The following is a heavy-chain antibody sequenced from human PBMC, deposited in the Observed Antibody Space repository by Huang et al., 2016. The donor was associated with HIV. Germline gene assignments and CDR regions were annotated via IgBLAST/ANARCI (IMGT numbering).Heavy chain of an antibody. D-gene: IGHD3-22*01. Sequence: QVQLVQSGAEVKKPGASVKVSCKASGYTFTNYAINCGRQAPGQSLEWMGWISGYNGKTNYAQKVQGRGTMTKDTSTSTAYMELRSLISDDTAVYYCARERYYYDRSGYYTPVEYFHHWGQGTLVTVSS. J-gene: IGHJ1*01. CDR1: GYTFTNYA. V-gene: IGHV1-18*01. CDR2: ISGYNGKT. CDR3: ARERYYYDRSGYYTPVEYFHH.